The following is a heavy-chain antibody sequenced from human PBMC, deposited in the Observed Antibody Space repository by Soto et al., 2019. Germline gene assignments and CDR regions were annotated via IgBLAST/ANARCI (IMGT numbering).Heavy chain of an antibody. Sequence: EASLKFYCRASGGTFSSYAISWVRQAPGRGLEWMGGIIPIFGTANYAQKFQGRVTITADESTSTAYMELSSLRSEDTAVYYCARVSSGSLYYFDYWGQGTLVTVSS. CDR1: GGTFSSYA. V-gene: IGHV1-69*13. CDR2: IIPIFGTA. CDR3: ARVSSGSLYYFDY. J-gene: IGHJ4*02. D-gene: IGHD1-26*01.